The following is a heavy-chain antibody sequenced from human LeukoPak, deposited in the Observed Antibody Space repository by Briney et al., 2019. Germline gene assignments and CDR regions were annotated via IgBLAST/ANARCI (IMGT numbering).Heavy chain of an antibody. V-gene: IGHV3-30*18. CDR2: ISYDGSNK. CDR1: GFTFSSYG. J-gene: IGHJ4*02. D-gene: IGHD3-22*01. CDR3: AKVASSGYRVYFDY. Sequence: PGGSLRLSCAASGFTFSSYGMHWVRQAPGKGLEWVAVISYDGSNKYYADSVKGRFTISRDNSKNTLYLQMNSLRAEDTAVYYCAKVASSGYRVYFDYWGQGTLVTVSS.